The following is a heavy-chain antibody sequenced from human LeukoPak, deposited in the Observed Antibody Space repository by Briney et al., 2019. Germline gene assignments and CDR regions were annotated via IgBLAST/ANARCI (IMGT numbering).Heavy chain of an antibody. Sequence: GGSLRLSCAASGFTFSSYGMHWVRQAPGKGLEWVAVIWYDGSNKYYADSVKGRFTISRDNSKNTLYLQMNSLRAEDTAVYYCARDLEGSGSYSYWGQGTLVTVSS. V-gene: IGHV3-33*01. J-gene: IGHJ4*02. CDR2: IWYDGSNK. CDR3: ARDLEGSGSYSY. D-gene: IGHD3-10*01. CDR1: GFTFSSYG.